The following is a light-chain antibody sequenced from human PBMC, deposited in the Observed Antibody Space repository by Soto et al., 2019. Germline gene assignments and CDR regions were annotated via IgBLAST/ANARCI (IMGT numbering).Light chain of an antibody. CDR2: EAS. V-gene: IGKV1-5*03. J-gene: IGKJ1*01. CDR3: QQYKSYST. CDR1: QNINKW. Sequence: DIQMTQSPSTRSASVGDRVTITCRASQNINKWLAWYRQKPGKAPKLLIYEASTLEGGVPSRFSGSGSGTEFTLTISSLQPDDFATYWCQQYKSYSTFGQGTKVDIK.